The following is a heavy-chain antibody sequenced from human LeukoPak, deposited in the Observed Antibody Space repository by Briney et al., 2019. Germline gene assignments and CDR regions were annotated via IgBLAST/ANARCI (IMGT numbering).Heavy chain of an antibody. Sequence: QPGGSLRLSCLTSGFTFSTNAMSWVRQAPGKGLEWISGISGSGASTYYADSVTGRFTISRDNSRNTLYLQMNSLRGDDTAVYYCAKDVGKWESLHSFDYWGQGTLVTVSS. D-gene: IGHD1-26*01. J-gene: IGHJ4*02. CDR1: GFTFSTNA. CDR2: ISGSGAST. CDR3: AKDVGKWESLHSFDY. V-gene: IGHV3-23*01.